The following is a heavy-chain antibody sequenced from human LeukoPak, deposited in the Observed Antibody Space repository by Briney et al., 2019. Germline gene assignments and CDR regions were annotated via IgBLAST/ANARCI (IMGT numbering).Heavy chain of an antibody. J-gene: IGHJ4*02. CDR2: LYSGGST. CDR1: GFTVSSNY. CDR3: ARSLYSSSWYGT. D-gene: IGHD6-13*01. V-gene: IGHV3-53*01. Sequence: GGSLRLSCAASGFTVSSNYMSWVRQAPGKGLEWVPVLYSGGSTYYADSVKGRFTISRDNSKNTLYLQMNSLRAEDTAVYYCARSLYSSSWYGTRGQGTLVTVSS.